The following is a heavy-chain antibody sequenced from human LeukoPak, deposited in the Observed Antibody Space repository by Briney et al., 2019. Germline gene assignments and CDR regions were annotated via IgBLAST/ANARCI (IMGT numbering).Heavy chain of an antibody. CDR1: GDSISTYY. V-gene: IGHV4-59*07. CDR2: IYYSGST. CDR3: ARGGFCGGDCYIDY. D-gene: IGHD2-21*02. J-gene: IGHJ4*02. Sequence: SDTLSLTCTVSGDSISTYYWSWIRQPPGKGLEWIGYIYYSGSTNYNPSLKSRVTISVDTSKNQFSLKLSSVTAADTAVYYCARGGFCGGDCYIDYWGQGTLVTVSS.